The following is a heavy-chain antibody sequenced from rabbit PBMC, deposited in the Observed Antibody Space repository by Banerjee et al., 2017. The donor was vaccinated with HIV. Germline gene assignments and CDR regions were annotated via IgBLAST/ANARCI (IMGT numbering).Heavy chain of an antibody. V-gene: IGHV1S40*01. J-gene: IGHJ4*01. CDR3: ARQRYDDWGQVDL. CDR1: GFSFSSRYY. CDR2: IYAGSSGST. D-gene: IGHD2-1*01. Sequence: QSLEESGGDLVKPGASLTLTCTASGFSFSSRYYMCWVRQAPGKGLEWIACIYAGSSGSTYYASWAKGRFTISKTSTTTVTLQMTSLTAADTAIYFCARQRYDDWGQVDLWGQGTLVTVS.